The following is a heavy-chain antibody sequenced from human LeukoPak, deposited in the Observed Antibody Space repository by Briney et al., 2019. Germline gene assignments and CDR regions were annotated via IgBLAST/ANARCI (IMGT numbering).Heavy chain of an antibody. Sequence: PSETLSLTCTVSGGSISSSSYYWGWIRPPLGKGLEWIGSIYYSGSTYYNPSLKSRVTISVDTSKNQFSLKLSSVTAADTAVYYCARHGGYRYKTLNYYYYMDVWSKGTTVTVSS. CDR2: IYYSGST. J-gene: IGHJ6*03. D-gene: IGHD5-18*01. CDR1: GGSISSSSYY. CDR3: ARHGGYRYKTLNYYYYMDV. V-gene: IGHV4-39*01.